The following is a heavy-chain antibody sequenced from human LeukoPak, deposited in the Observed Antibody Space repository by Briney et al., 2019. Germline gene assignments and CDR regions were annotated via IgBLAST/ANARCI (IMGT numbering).Heavy chain of an antibody. Sequence: GTSVKVSCKASGFTFTSSAVQWVRQARGQRLEWIGWIVVGSGNTNYAQKFQERVTITRDMSTSTAYMELSSLRSEDTAVYYCARGKRITIFGVAHNWFDPWGQGTLVTVSS. CDR3: ARGKRITIFGVAHNWFDP. CDR1: GFTFTSSA. CDR2: IVVGSGNT. D-gene: IGHD3-3*01. J-gene: IGHJ5*02. V-gene: IGHV1-58*01.